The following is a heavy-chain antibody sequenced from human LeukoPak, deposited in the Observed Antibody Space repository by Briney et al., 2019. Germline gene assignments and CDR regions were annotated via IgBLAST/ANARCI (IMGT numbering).Heavy chain of an antibody. J-gene: IGHJ3*02. CDR2: MNPNSGNT. D-gene: IGHD5-24*01. CDR3: ARCRDPEGIDAFGI. Sequence: ASVKVSCKASGYTFTTYDINWVRQATGQGLEWMGWMNPNSGNTGYAQRFQGRVTFTRNTSISTAYMELSSLRSEDTAVYYCARCRDPEGIDAFGIWGQGTMVTVSS. CDR1: GYTFTTYD. V-gene: IGHV1-8*03.